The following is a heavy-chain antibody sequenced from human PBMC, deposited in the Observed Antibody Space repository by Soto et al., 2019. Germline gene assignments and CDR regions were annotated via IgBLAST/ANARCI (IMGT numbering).Heavy chain of an antibody. CDR2: IYYSGST. Sequence: PSETLSLTCTVSGGSISSGGYYWSWIRQHPGKGLEWIGYIYYSGSTYYNPSLKSRVTISVDTSKNQFSLKLSSVTAADTAVYYCARDWRDFGELFSYFDYWGQGTLVTVSS. CDR3: ARDWRDFGELFSYFDY. CDR1: GGSISSGGYY. V-gene: IGHV4-31*03. J-gene: IGHJ4*02. D-gene: IGHD3-10*01.